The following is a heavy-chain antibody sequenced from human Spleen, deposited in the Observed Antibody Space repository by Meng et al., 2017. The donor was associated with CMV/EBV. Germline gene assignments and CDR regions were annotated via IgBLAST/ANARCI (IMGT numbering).Heavy chain of an antibody. Sequence: GGSLRLSCAASGFTFNTYSMHWVRQAPGKGLEWVSSISSSSSYIYYADSVKGRFTISRDNAKNTLYLQMKSLRAEDTAVYYCAKDGFGFWTTVTWQPNYYFGMDVWGQGTTVTVSS. J-gene: IGHJ6*02. V-gene: IGHV3-21*04. CDR1: GFTFNTYS. D-gene: IGHD4-11*01. CDR2: ISSSSSYI. CDR3: AKDGFGFWTTVTWQPNYYFGMDV.